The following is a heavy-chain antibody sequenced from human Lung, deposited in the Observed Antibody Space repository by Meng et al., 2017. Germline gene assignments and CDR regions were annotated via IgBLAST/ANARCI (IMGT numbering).Heavy chain of an antibody. CDR3: ARGPTTMAHDFDY. J-gene: IGHJ4*02. CDR1: GGSFSDYY. Sequence: QWRLRRWGAGLLKPSETLALARVVSGGSFSDYYWSWIRQPPGKGLEWIGEINHSGSTNYNPSLESRATISVDTSQNNLSLKLSSVTAADSAVYYCARGPTTMAHDFDYWGQGTLVTVSS. D-gene: IGHD4-11*01. V-gene: IGHV4-34*01. CDR2: INHSGST.